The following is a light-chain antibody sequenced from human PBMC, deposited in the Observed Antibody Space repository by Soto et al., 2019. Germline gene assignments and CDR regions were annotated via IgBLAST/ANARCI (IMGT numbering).Light chain of an antibody. CDR3: QQYNSYPLT. J-gene: IGKJ4*01. CDR1: QSISSW. V-gene: IGKV1-5*01. CDR2: DAS. Sequence: DIQMTQSPSTLSASVGDRVTITCRASQSISSWLAWYQQKPGKAPKLLIYDASSLESGVPSRFSGSGSGTEFTPTISRLQPDGFATYCCQQYNSYPLTFGGGPKVELK.